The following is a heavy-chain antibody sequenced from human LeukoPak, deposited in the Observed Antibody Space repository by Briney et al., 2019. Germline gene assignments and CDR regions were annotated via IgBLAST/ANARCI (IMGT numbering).Heavy chain of an antibody. Sequence: PGGSLRLSCAASGFTFSSYGMHWVRQAPGKGLEWVAVIWYDGSNKYYADSVKGRFTISRDNSKNSLYLQMNSLRDEDTAVYYCAKARIAAAGTGAFDVWGQGTMVTVSS. CDR2: IWYDGSNK. D-gene: IGHD6-13*01. J-gene: IGHJ3*01. V-gene: IGHV3-33*03. CDR3: AKARIAAAGTGAFDV. CDR1: GFTFSSYG.